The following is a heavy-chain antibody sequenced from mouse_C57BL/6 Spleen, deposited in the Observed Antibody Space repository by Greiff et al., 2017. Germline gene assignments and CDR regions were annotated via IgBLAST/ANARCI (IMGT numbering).Heavy chain of an antibody. V-gene: IGHV14-1*01. CDR3: TTYYYGSSYFYYFDY. J-gene: IGHJ2*01. CDR2: IDPEDGDT. D-gene: IGHD1-1*01. Sequence: EVQLQQSGAELVRPGASVKLSCTASGFNIKDYYMHWVKQRPEQGLEWIGRIDPEDGDTEYAPKFQGQATMTADTSSNTAYLQLICLTSEDTSVYYCTTYYYGSSYFYYFDYWGQGTTLTVSS. CDR1: GFNIKDYY.